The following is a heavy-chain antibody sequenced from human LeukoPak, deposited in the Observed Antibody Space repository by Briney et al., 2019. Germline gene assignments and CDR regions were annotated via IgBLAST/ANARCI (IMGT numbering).Heavy chain of an antibody. CDR3: ARENSGSYREFDY. CDR2: IYPSGST. J-gene: IGHJ4*02. V-gene: IGHV4-4*07. Sequence: SETLSLTCAVYGGSFSGYYWTWIRQPAGKGLEWIGRIYPSGSTNYNPSLKSRVTMSVDTSKNQFSLKLSSVTAADTAVYYCARENSGSYREFDYWGQGTLVTVSS. D-gene: IGHD1-26*01. CDR1: GGSFSGYY.